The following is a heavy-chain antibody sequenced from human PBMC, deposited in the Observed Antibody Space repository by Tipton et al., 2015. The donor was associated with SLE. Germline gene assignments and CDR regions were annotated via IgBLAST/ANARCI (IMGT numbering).Heavy chain of an antibody. V-gene: IGHV4-59*01. D-gene: IGHD2-2*01. CDR2: IYYSGST. Sequence: TLSLTCTVSGGSITTYYWSWIRQPPGKGLEWIGYIYYSGSTNYNPSLKSRVTISVDTSKNQFSLKLNSVTAADTAVYYCAVASPAAIDYWGQGTLVTVSS. CDR1: GGSITTYY. J-gene: IGHJ4*02. CDR3: AVASPAAIDY.